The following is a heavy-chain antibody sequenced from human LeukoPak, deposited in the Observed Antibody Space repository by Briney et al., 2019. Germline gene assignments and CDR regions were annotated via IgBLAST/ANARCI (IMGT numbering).Heavy chain of an antibody. J-gene: IGHJ4*02. CDR1: GFTFRSYV. CDR2: ISYEDGTTK. Sequence: GGSLRLSCAASGFTFRSYVMQWVRQAPGKGLEWVAAISYEDGTTKYYADSVKGRLTISRDNSKNTLYLEMSSLRAEDTAMYYCVKERPEEYYGSDSHFDYWGQGTLVTVSS. CDR3: VKERPEEYYGSDSHFDY. D-gene: IGHD3-10*01. V-gene: IGHV3-30-3*02.